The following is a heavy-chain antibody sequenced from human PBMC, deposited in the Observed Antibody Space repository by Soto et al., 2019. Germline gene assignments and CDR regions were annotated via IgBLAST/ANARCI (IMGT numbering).Heavy chain of an antibody. CDR1: GFSFSDYY. J-gene: IGHJ5*02. V-gene: IGHV3-11*01. D-gene: IGHD3-16*01. CDR2: ISNSGRTI. Sequence: QVPLVESGGGLVKPGGSLRLSCAASGFSFSDYYMSWIRQAPGKGLEWISYISNSGRTIYYADSLKGRFTISRDNAKNSLYLQMNSLRVDDTAIYYCARLPYPWGWFDPWGQGTLVTVSS. CDR3: ARLPYPWGWFDP.